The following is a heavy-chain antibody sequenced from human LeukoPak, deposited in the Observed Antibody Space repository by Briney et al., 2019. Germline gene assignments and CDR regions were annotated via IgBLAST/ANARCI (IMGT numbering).Heavy chain of an antibody. CDR1: GYTFTNYY. J-gene: IGHJ5*02. V-gene: IGHV1-46*01. CDR2: INPNGGSG. D-gene: IGHD6-13*01. CDR3: ARDGGYIAAAGTDQGWFDP. Sequence: ASVKVSCKASGYTFTNYYLHWVRQAPGQGLEWMGSINPNGGSGSYAQKFQGRVSMTRDTSTSTVYMELSRLRSDDTAVYYCARDGGYIAAAGTDQGWFDPWGQGTLVTVSS.